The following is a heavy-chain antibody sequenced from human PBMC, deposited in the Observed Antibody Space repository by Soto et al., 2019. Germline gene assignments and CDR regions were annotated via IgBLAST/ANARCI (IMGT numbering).Heavy chain of an antibody. V-gene: IGHV1-8*01. D-gene: IGHD2-15*01. Sequence: QVQLVQSGAEVKKPGASVKVSCKASGYAFTSYDINWVRQATGQGLEWMGWMNPNSGDTGYVEKFQGRVTMTRDTSLPADYRELSSLRSEDTAVYYCARSLGGGNVNVGYWGQGNLVTVSS. CDR2: MNPNSGDT. CDR1: GYAFTSYD. J-gene: IGHJ4*02. CDR3: ARSLGGGNVNVGY.